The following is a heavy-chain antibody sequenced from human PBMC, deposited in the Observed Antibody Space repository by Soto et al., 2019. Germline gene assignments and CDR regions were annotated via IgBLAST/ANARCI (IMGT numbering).Heavy chain of an antibody. CDR3: AKHLAQNFDY. CDR2: ISSGSVSST. J-gene: IGHJ4*02. V-gene: IGHV3-23*01. Sequence: GGSLRLSCVVSGLTFSSQAMSWVRQAPGKGLEWVSTISSGSVSSTNYAGSVKGRFTISRDNSKNTLYLQMDSLRAEDTAVYYCAKHLAQNFDYWGQGTLVTVSS. CDR1: GLTFSSQA.